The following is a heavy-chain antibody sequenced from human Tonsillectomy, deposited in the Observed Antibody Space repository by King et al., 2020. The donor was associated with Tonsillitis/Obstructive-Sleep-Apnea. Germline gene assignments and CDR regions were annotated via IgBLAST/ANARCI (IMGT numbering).Heavy chain of an antibody. CDR1: GYSFTSYW. CDR2: IYPGDSDT. V-gene: IGHV5-51*01. J-gene: IGHJ5*02. Sequence: VQLVESGAEVKKPGESLKISCKGSGYSFTSYWIGWVRQMPGKGLEWMGIIYPGDSDTRYGESFQGQVTISADKSINTAYLQRSSLKASDTAMYYCARLYPDIVVVPAAIPAWFDPWGQGTLVTVSS. CDR3: ARLYPDIVVVPAAIPAWFDP. D-gene: IGHD2-2*02.